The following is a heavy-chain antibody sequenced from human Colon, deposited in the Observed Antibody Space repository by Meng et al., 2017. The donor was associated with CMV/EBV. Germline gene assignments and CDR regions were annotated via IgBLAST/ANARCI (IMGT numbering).Heavy chain of an antibody. D-gene: IGHD6-19*01. CDR3: TKEDSSGWYRTFES. V-gene: IGHV3-23*03. Sequence: GESLKISCAASGFNFSDYYMSWIRQAPGKGPEWISVIYADGRSTNYADSVKGRLTISRDNAQKTLYLQMNSLTAEDTALYYCTKEDSSGWYRTFESWGQGTLVTVSS. CDR1: GFNFSDYY. CDR2: IYADGRST. J-gene: IGHJ4*02.